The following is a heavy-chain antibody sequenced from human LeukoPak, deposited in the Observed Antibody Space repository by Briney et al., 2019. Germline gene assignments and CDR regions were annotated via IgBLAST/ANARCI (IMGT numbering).Heavy chain of an antibody. J-gene: IGHJ4*02. D-gene: IGHD3-16*01. CDR1: GFTFSSCR. Sequence: GGSLRLSCAASGFTFSSCRMHWVRQAPGKGLEWVALISYDGSNKFYAGSVKGRFTISRDNSKNTLYLQMNSLGADDTGIYYCARGSSTLTRHLDYCGQGTPVTVSS. CDR2: ISYDGSNK. CDR3: ARGSSTLTRHLDY. V-gene: IGHV3-30*03.